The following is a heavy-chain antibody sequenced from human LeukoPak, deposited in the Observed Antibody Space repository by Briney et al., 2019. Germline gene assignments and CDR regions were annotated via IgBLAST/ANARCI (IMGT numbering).Heavy chain of an antibody. CDR2: INPETGST. J-gene: IGHJ5*02. V-gene: IGHV1-46*01. Sequence: GASVKVSCKASGYTFTTYYMHWVRQAPGQGLDWMGIINPETGSTRYAQKFQGRVTMTRDTSTSTVYMALSSLRSEDAAVYYCARANVDYDILSGCTYNWFDPWGQGTVLTVSS. CDR1: GYTFTTYY. D-gene: IGHD3-9*01. CDR3: ARANVDYDILSGCTYNWFDP.